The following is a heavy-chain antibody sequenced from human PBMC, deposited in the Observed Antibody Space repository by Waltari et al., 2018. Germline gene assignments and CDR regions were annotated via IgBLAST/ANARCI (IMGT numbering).Heavy chain of an antibody. D-gene: IGHD2-8*01. CDR3: ATPVNVFDALEI. CDR2: IKPVFGSA. CDR1: GGAFSNYA. V-gene: IGHV1-69*01. Sequence: QVQLVQSGAEVKKPGSSVTVSCKASGGAFSNYAINWVRQAPGQGLQWMGRIKPVFGSAVYEQRFQGRGWITADESSDTAYMELTSLWSDDTAVYFGATPVNVFDALEIWGQGTLVIVSS. J-gene: IGHJ3*02.